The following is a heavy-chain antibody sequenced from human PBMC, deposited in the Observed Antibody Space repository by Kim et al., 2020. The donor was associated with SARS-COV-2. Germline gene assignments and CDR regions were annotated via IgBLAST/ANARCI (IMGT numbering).Heavy chain of an antibody. J-gene: IGHJ4*02. V-gene: IGHV1-46*01. CDR2: IDPSGGST. Sequence: ASVKVSCKVSGYTFTSYYLHWVRQAPGQGPEWLGRIDPSGGSTSYAQKFQGRVTMTTATSTSTVYMELSSLRSEDTAVYYCARMVGFSSSPSWGQATLVT. CDR3: ARMVGFSSSPS. CDR1: GYTFTSYY. D-gene: IGHD6-13*01.